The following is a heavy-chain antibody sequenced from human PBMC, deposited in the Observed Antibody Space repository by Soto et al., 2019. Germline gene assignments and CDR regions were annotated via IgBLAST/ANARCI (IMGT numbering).Heavy chain of an antibody. J-gene: IGHJ5*02. D-gene: IGHD6-13*01. CDR1: GGTISSYV. V-gene: IGHV1-69*13. Sequence: ASVKVSCRASGGTISSYVISWVRQAPGQGLEWLGVIIPMFRTANYAEKFQGRVTITADESTSTAYMELRSLRSEDTAVYYCATFPVSSVGSYLWFDDWGQGTLVTVSS. CDR3: ATFPVSSVGSYLWFDD. CDR2: IIPMFRTA.